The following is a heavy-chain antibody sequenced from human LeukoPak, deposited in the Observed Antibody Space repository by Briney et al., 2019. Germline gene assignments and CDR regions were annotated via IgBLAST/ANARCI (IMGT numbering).Heavy chain of an antibody. J-gene: IGHJ5*02. V-gene: IGHV4-34*01. D-gene: IGHD3-3*01. Sequence: SETLSLTCAVYGGSFSGYYWSWIRQPPGKGLEWIGEINHSGSTNYNPSLKSRVTISVDTSKNQFSLKLSSVTAADTAVYYCARGPPDFWSGYYWTWGQGTLVAVSS. CDR2: INHSGST. CDR3: ARGPPDFWSGYYWT. CDR1: GGSFSGYY.